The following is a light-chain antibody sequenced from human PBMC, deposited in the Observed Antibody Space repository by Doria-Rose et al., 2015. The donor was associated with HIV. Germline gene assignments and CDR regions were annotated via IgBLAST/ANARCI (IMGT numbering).Light chain of an antibody. J-gene: IGKJ1*01. V-gene: IGKV3-20*01. CDR2: DGS. CDR1: HSFSSTC. Sequence: TQSPGTLSLSPGERATLSCRASHSFSSTCVAWYQQNPGQAPSLLIYDGSTRATVIPDRFSASGSGTDFTLTINRLEPEDFALYYCHQYGTSWTFGQGTKVEI. CDR3: HQYGTSWT.